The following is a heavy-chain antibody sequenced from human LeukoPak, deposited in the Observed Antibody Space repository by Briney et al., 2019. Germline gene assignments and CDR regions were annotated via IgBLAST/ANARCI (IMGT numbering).Heavy chain of an antibody. Sequence: ASVKVSCKASGYTFTSYGISWVRQAPGQGLEWMGRISAYNGNTNYAQKLQGRVTMTTDTSTSTAYMELRSLRSDDTAVYYCARDKDIVVVPAALPIEYYYGMDVWGQGTTVTVSS. J-gene: IGHJ6*02. V-gene: IGHV1-18*01. CDR3: ARDKDIVVVPAALPIEYYYGMDV. CDR2: ISAYNGNT. CDR1: GYTFTSYG. D-gene: IGHD2-2*01.